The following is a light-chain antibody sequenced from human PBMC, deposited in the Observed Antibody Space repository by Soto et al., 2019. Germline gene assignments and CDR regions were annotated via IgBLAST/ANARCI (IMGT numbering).Light chain of an antibody. Sequence: DIQMTQSPSTLSASVGDRVSITCRASQSISSWLAWYQQKPGKAPKLLIYDASSLESGVPSRFSGSGSGTEFTLPISSLQPDDFATYYCQQYSSYWTFGQGTKVEIK. CDR3: QQYSSYWT. V-gene: IGKV1-5*01. CDR2: DAS. CDR1: QSISSW. J-gene: IGKJ1*01.